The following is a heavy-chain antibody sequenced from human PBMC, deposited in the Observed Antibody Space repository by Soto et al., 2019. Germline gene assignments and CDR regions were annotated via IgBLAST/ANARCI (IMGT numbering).Heavy chain of an antibody. Sequence: QVQLVQSGAEVKKPGSSVKISCKASGGTFSSYAISWVRQAPGQGLEWMGGIIPIFGTANYAQKFQGRVTITADEYTSTAYMELSRLRSEDTAVYYCAAPGYCSSTSCYTAFDIWGQGTMVTVSS. D-gene: IGHD2-2*02. CDR3: AAPGYCSSTSCYTAFDI. V-gene: IGHV1-69*01. CDR2: IIPIFGTA. CDR1: GGTFSSYA. J-gene: IGHJ3*02.